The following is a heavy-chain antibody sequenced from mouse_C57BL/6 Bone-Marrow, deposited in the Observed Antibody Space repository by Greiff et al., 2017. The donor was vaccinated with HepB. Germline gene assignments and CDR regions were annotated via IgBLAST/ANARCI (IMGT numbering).Heavy chain of an antibody. D-gene: IGHD2-12*01. J-gene: IGHJ2*01. V-gene: IGHV1-50*01. CDR3: CAIFYDYDY. CDR2: IDPSDSYT. Sequence: QVQLQQPGAELVKPGASVKLSCKASGYTFTSYWMQWVKQRPGQGLEWIGEIDPSDSYTNYNQKFKGKATLTVDTTSSTAYMQLSSLTSEDSAVYYGCAIFYDYDYWGQGTTLTVAS. CDR1: GYTFTSYW.